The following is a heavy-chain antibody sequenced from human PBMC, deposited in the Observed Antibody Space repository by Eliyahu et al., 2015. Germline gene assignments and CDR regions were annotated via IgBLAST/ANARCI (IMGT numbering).Heavy chain of an antibody. Sequence: QVQLQESGPGLVKPSETLSLTCTVSGGSXSXSXWSWIRXPPGKGLEWIGYIYYSGSTNYNPXLKSRVTISVDTSKNQFSLKLSSVTAADTAVYYCAGAYVDTAMVNFDYWGQGTLVTVSS. J-gene: IGHJ4*02. CDR2: IYYSGST. CDR1: GGSXSXSX. V-gene: IGHV4-59*01. CDR3: AGAYVDTAMVNFDY. D-gene: IGHD5-18*01.